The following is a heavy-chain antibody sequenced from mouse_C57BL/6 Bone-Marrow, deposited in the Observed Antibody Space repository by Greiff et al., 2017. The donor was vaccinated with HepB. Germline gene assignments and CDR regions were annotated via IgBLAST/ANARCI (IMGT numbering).Heavy chain of an antibody. D-gene: IGHD2-4*01. Sequence: DVKLQESGPGLVKPSQSLSLTCSVTGYSITSGYYWNWIRQFPGNKLEWMGYISYDGSNNYNPSLKNRISLTRDTSKNQFFLKLNSVTAEDTATYYCTRDDYGREDYWGQGTSVTVSS. CDR1: GYSITSGYY. CDR3: TRDDYGREDY. V-gene: IGHV3-6*01. CDR2: ISYDGSN. J-gene: IGHJ4*01.